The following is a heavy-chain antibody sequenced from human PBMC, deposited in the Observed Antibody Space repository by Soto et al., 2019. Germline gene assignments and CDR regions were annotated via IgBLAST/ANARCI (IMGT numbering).Heavy chain of an antibody. J-gene: IGHJ6*02. V-gene: IGHV1-18*04. CDR3: ARDRNYGGNSFYYYYGMDV. Sequence: QVQLVQSGAEVKKPGASVKVSCKASGYTFTSYGISWVRQAPGQGLEWMGWISAYKGNTNYAQKLQGRVTMTTDTSTSTAYMELRSLGSDDTAVYYCARDRNYGGNSFYYYYGMDVWGQGTTVTVSS. CDR2: ISAYKGNT. D-gene: IGHD4-17*01. CDR1: GYTFTSYG.